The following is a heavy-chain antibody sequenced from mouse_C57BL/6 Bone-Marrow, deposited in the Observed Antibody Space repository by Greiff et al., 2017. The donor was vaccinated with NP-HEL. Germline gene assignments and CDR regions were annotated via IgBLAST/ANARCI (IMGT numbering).Heavy chain of an antibody. CDR1: GYTFTSYG. D-gene: IGHD2-1*01. V-gene: IGHV1-81*01. CDR2: IYPRSGNT. J-gene: IGHJ3*01. Sequence: QVQLQQSGAELARPGASVKLSCKASGYTFTSYGISWVKQRTGQGLEWIGEIYPRSGNTYYNEKFKGKATLTADKSSSTAYMELRSLTSEDSAVYFCARGGYYGNYKFAYWGQGTLVTVSA. CDR3: ARGGYYGNYKFAY.